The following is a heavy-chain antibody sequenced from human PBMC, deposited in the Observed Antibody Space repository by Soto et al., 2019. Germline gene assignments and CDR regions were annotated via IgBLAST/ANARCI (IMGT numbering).Heavy chain of an antibody. D-gene: IGHD3-9*01. CDR3: ARDLEGIVTGRGAFGI. V-gene: IGHV4-31*03. J-gene: IGHJ3*02. Sequence: QVQLQESGQGLVKPSQTLSLTCTVSGGSIRNDNFYWSFLRQRPGKGLEWIGYISYSGYTASHPSLESRGFISVDPSNSQFSLTLNSVTAADTAVYYCARDLEGIVTGRGAFGIWGRGILVTVSS. CDR2: ISYSGYT. CDR1: GGSIRNDNFY.